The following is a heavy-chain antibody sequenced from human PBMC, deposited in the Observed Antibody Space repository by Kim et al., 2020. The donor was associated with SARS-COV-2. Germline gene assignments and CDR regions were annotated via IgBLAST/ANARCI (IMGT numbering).Heavy chain of an antibody. D-gene: IGHD3-3*01. J-gene: IGHJ5*02. Sequence: GRFTIARDNAKNSLYLKMNSLRAEDTAVYYCARERSITIFGVVIIRWFDPWGQGTLVTVSS. CDR3: ARERSITIFGVVIIRWFDP. V-gene: IGHV3-11*01.